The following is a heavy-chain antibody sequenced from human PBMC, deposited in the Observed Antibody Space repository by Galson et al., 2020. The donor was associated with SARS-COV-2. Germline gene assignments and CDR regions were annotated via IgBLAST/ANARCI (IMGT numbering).Heavy chain of an antibody. V-gene: IGHV3-11*06. D-gene: IGHD6-13*01. CDR1: GFTFSDYY. CDR2: ITFSSSYT. CDR3: ARTSYRSILTTFDY. J-gene: IGHJ4*02. Sequence: GESLKISCAASGFTFSDYYMSWIRQAPGKGLEWVSHITFSSSYTNYAVSVKGRFTISRDNAKNSLYLQMSGLRVEDTALYYCARTSYRSILTTFDYWGQGTLVTVSS.